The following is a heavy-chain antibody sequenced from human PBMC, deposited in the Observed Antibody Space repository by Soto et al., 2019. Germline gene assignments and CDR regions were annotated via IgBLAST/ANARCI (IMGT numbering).Heavy chain of an antibody. CDR2: ISGTSPST. V-gene: IGHV3-23*01. CDR1: GFTFSAYA. D-gene: IGHD3-3*01. CDR3: AIRIFGVEY. J-gene: IGHJ4*02. Sequence: EVQLLESGGGLVQPGGSLRLSCAASGFTFSAYAMSWVRQAPGKGLEWVSAISGTSPSTYYADSVQGRFTISRDSYRKTLFLQMNTLRAEDTAVYFCAIRIFGVEYWGQGTQVTVSS.